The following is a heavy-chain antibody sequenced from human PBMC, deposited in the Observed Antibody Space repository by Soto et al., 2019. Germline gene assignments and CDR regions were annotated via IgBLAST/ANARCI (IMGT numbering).Heavy chain of an antibody. J-gene: IGHJ4*02. CDR1: GFTFSSYG. CDR2: ISYDGSNK. CDR3: AKTEYSSWGFDY. V-gene: IGHV3-30*18. Sequence: QVQLVESGGGVVQPGRSLRLSCAASGFTFSSYGMHWVRQAPGKGLEWVAVISYDGSNKYYADSVKGRFTISRENSKNTLYLQMNSLRAEDTAVYYCAKTEYSSWGFDYWGQGTLVTVSS. D-gene: IGHD6-6*01.